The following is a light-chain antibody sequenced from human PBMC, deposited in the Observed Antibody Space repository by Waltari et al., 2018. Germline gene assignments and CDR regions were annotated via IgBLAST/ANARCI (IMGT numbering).Light chain of an antibody. CDR1: SPTIGAGSD. Sequence: QSVLTQPPSVSGALGQSVTISCTGSSPTIGAGSDVHWYQRFPGTAPNLLISTNNNRPSGVPDRFSGSKSGTSASLAITGLQAEDEAHYYCQTYDNSLIGRVFGGGTELTVL. CDR3: QTYDNSLIGRV. CDR2: TNN. V-gene: IGLV1-40*01. J-gene: IGLJ3*02.